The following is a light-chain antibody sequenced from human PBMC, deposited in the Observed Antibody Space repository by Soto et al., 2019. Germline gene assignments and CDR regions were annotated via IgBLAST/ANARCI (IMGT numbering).Light chain of an antibody. CDR1: QSVGSY. CDR3: QQRSNLLT. V-gene: IGKV3-11*01. CDR2: DAS. J-gene: IGKJ4*01. Sequence: EIVLTQSPATLSLSPGERATLSCRASQSVGSYLAWYQQKPGQAPRLLIYDASNMDTGIPARFSGSGSGTDFTLTISSLEPEDFAVYFCQQRSNLLTFGGGTKVEIK.